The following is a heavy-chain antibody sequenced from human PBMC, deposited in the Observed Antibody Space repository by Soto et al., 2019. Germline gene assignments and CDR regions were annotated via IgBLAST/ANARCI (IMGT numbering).Heavy chain of an antibody. CDR3: ARVSYDYIWGSPDLDV. V-gene: IGHV1-8*01. CDR1: GYSFTSYD. D-gene: IGHD3-16*01. J-gene: IGHJ6*04. Sequence: GVSVKVSCKASGYSFTSYDINWVRQATGQGLEWMGWMSPNSGNTGYAQKFQGRVTMTRNTSISTAYMELSSLRSEDTAVYYCARVSYDYIWGSPDLDVWGKGTTVTVSS. CDR2: MSPNSGNT.